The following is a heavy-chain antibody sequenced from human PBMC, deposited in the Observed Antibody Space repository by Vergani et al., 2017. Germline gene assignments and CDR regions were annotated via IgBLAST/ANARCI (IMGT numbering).Heavy chain of an antibody. CDR1: GFTFSSYS. CDR3: ARRMGFSFDY. D-gene: IGHD2-15*01. CDR2: IWYDGSNK. V-gene: IGHV3-33*01. Sequence: QVQLVESGGGVVQPGRSLRLSCAASGFTFSSYSMHWVRQAPGKGLEWVAVIWYDGSNKYYADSVKGRFTISRDNSKNTLYLQMNSLRAEDTAVYYCARRMGFSFDYWGQGTLVTVSS. J-gene: IGHJ4*02.